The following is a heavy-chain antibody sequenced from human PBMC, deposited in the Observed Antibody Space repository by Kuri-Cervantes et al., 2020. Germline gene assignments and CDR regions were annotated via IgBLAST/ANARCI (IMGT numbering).Heavy chain of an antibody. Sequence: SEPLSLSFAASGGTISSGGYSWSWILQPPGKGLEWIGYIYHSGSTYYNPSLKSRVTISVDRSKNQFSLKLSSVTAADTAVYYGARRTWGDYGMDVWAQGTTVTVSS. V-gene: IGHV4-30-2*01. D-gene: IGHD3-16*01. CDR3: ARRTWGDYGMDV. CDR1: GGTISSGGYS. J-gene: IGHJ6*02. CDR2: IYHSGST.